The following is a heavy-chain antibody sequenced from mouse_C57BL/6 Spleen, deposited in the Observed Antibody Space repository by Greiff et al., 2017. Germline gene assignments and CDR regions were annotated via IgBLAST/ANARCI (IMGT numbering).Heavy chain of an antibody. V-gene: IGHV1-55*01. D-gene: IGHD2-1*01. CDR3: ARDAILYGNYGSFDY. CDR1: GYTFTSYW. CDR2: IYPGSGST. Sequence: QVQLKQPGAELVKPGASVKMSCKASGYTFTSYWITWVKQRPGQGLEWIGDIYPGSGSTNYNEKFKSKATLTVDTSSSTAYMQLSSLTSEDSAVYYCARDAILYGNYGSFDYWGQGTTLTVSS. J-gene: IGHJ2*01.